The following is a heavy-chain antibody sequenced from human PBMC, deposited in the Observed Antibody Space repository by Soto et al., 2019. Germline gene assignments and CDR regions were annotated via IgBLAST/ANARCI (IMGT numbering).Heavy chain of an antibody. V-gene: IGHV1-46*01. CDR3: ARDQVGATYDY. D-gene: IGHD1-26*01. J-gene: IGHJ4*02. Sequence: QVQLVQSGAEVKKPGASVKVSCKASGYTFTSYYMHWVRHTPGQGLEWMGIINLSGGSTKYAQKFQGXXTXTXXTSTSTVYMELSSLRSEDTAMYYCARDQVGATYDYWGQGTLVTVSS. CDR1: GYTFTSYY. CDR2: INLSGGST.